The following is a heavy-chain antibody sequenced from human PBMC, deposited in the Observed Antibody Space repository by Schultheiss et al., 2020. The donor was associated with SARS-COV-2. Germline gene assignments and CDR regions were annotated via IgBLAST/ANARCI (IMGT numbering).Heavy chain of an antibody. CDR1: GGTFSSYA. Sequence: SVKVSCKASGGTFSSYAISWVRQAPGQGLEWMGGIIPIFGTANYAQKFQGRVTITADESTSTAYMELSSLRSEDTAVYYCARLGGDEYYYDSSGYYYYFDYWGQGTLVTVSS. J-gene: IGHJ4*02. CDR2: IIPIFGTA. CDR3: ARLGGDEYYYDSSGYYYYFDY. D-gene: IGHD3-22*01. V-gene: IGHV1-69*13.